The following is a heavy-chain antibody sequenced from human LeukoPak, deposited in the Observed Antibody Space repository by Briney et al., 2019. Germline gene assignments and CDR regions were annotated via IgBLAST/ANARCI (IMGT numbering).Heavy chain of an antibody. Sequence: GGSLRLSRAASGFTFSSYSMNWVRQAPGKGLEWVSSISSSSSYIYYADSVKGRFTISRDNAKNSLYLQMNSLRAEDTAVYCCARDHMNLQVDYWGQGTLVTVSS. V-gene: IGHV3-21*01. CDR2: ISSSSSYI. CDR3: ARDHMNLQVDY. J-gene: IGHJ4*02. D-gene: IGHD3/OR15-3a*01. CDR1: GFTFSSYS.